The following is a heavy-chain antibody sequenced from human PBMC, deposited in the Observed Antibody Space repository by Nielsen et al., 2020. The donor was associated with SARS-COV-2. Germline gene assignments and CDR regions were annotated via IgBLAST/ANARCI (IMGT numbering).Heavy chain of an antibody. CDR1: GYTFTGYY. CDR3: AREPDPDIVVVPAAIDGMDV. CDR2: INPNSGGT. Sequence: ASVKVSCKASGYTFTGYYMHWVRQAPGQGLEWMGWINPNSGGTNYAQKFQGRVTMTRDTSISTAYMELRSLRSDDTAVYYCAREPDPDIVVVPAAIDGMDVWRQGTTVTVSS. D-gene: IGHD2-2*01. J-gene: IGHJ6*02. V-gene: IGHV1-2*02.